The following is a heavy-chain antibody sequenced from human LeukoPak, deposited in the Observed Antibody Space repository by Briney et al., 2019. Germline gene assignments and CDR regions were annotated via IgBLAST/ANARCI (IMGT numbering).Heavy chain of an antibody. V-gene: IGHV3-53*01. CDR2: IYSGGDT. D-gene: IGHD2-15*01. CDR3: SRRAGEYSHPYDY. J-gene: IGHJ4*02. CDR1: GFTVSSNP. Sequence: GGSLRLSCTVSGFTVSSNPWSWVRQAPGKGLEWVSFIYSGGDTHYSDSVRGRFTISRDNSKNTLYLQMNSLRAEDTAIYYCSRRAGEYSHPYDYWGQGTLVTVSS.